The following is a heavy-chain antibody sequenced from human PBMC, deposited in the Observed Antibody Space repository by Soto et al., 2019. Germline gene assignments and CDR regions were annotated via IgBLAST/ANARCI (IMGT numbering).Heavy chain of an antibody. CDR2: MNIDGSSR. V-gene: IGHV3-74*01. J-gene: IGHJ6*02. Sequence: PGGSLRLSCTASGFTFSGYWMHWVRQAPGKGLVWVSRMNIDGSSRRYADSVEGRFTVSRDNAKNTLYLEMNSLRADDTAVYFCARGHSGTYAGGMDVWGQGTTVTVSS. D-gene: IGHD1-26*01. CDR3: ARGHSGTYAGGMDV. CDR1: GFTFSGYW.